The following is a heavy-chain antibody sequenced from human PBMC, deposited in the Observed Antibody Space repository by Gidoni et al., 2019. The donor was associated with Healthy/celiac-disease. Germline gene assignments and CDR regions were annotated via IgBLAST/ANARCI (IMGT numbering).Heavy chain of an antibody. V-gene: IGHV4-34*01. CDR3: ARVGGGTGTTARGYYYGMDV. CDR2: INHSGST. CDR1: GGSFSGYY. Sequence: QVQLQQWGAGLLKPSETLSLTCAVYGGSFSGYYWSWIRQPPGKGLEWIGEINHSGSTNYNPSLKSRVTISVDTSKNQFSLKLSSVTAADTAVYYCARVGGGTGTTARGYYYGMDVWGQGTTVTVSS. D-gene: IGHD1-1*01. J-gene: IGHJ6*02.